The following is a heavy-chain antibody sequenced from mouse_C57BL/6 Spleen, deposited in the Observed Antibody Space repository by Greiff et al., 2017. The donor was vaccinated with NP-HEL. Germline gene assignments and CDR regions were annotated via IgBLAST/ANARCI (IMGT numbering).Heavy chain of an antibody. V-gene: IGHV1-80*01. CDR3: ARSIVSRYYAMDY. J-gene: IGHJ4*01. CDR2: IYPGDGDT. Sequence: VHLVESGAELVKPGASVKISCKASGYAFSSYWMNWVKQRPGKGLEWIGQIYPGDGDTNYNGKFKGKATLTADKSSSTAYMQPSSLTSEDSAVDFCARSIVSRYYAMDYWGQGTSVTVSS. CDR1: GYAFSSYW. D-gene: IGHD2-5*01.